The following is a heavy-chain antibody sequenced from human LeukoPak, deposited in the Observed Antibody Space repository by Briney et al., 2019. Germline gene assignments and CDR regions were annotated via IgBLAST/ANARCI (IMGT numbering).Heavy chain of an antibody. V-gene: IGHV3-48*01. J-gene: IGHJ4*02. CDR2: ISSSSSTV. Sequence: QPGGSLRLSCAASGFTFSRYSMNWVRQAPGKGLEWVSYISSSSSTVYYADSLKGRFTISRDNAKNSLYLQMNSLRGEDTAVYYCARAQTYYGSGSYLYWGQGTLVTVSS. CDR3: ARAQTYYGSGSYLY. D-gene: IGHD3-10*01. CDR1: GFTFSRYS.